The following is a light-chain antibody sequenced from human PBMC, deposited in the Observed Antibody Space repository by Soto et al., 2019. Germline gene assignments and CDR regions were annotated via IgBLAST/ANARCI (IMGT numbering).Light chain of an antibody. J-gene: IGKJ5*01. CDR1: QTISSW. Sequence: DIQMTQSPSTLPASVGDRVTITCRASQTISSWLAWYQQKPGKAPDLLIYDASRLAGGVPSRFSGSESGTEFTLTIGSLQPDDFATYFCQQYDNYDITFGQGTRLDIK. CDR2: DAS. V-gene: IGKV1-5*01. CDR3: QQYDNYDIT.